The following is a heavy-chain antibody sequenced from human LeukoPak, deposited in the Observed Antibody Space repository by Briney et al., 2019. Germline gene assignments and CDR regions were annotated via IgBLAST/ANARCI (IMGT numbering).Heavy chain of an antibody. CDR1: GFTFSNYG. V-gene: IGHV3-30*02. CDR2: IRFDASGK. J-gene: IGHJ4*02. CDR3: AKDIVLVNAFDY. Sequence: PGGSLRLSCAASGFTFSNYGMHWVRQAPDKGLEWVAFIRFDASGKYNADSVKGRFTISRDNSKNTVYLQMNGLRAEDTAVYYCAKDIVLVNAFDYWGQGTLVTVSS. D-gene: IGHD2-21*01.